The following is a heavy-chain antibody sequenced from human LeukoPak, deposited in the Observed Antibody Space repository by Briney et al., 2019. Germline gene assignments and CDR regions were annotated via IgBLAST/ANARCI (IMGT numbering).Heavy chain of an antibody. V-gene: IGHV3-15*01. CDR3: ITDPGDYENF. D-gene: IGHD4-17*01. CDR1: GFSFSNAW. CDR2: IKSKSDGETR. Sequence: GGSLRLSCAASGFSFSNAWMSWVRRAPGKGLEWVGRIKSKSDGETRDYAAPVRGRFAISRDDSKNTLFLLMNSLKTDDTAVYFCITDPGDYENFWGQGTLVTVSS. J-gene: IGHJ4*02.